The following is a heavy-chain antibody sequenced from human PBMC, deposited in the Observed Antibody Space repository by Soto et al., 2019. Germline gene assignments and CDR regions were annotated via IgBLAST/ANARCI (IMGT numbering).Heavy chain of an antibody. Sequence: GGSLRLSCAASGFTFHNYAMHWVRQAPGKGLEWVAGISWNSGNIDFGDSVKGRFTISRDNSKNTLYLQMNSLRAEDTAVYYCVKGRGHCVGASCYPTPGNPNWFDPWGQGTLVTVSS. CDR1: GFTFHNYA. CDR3: VKGRGHCVGASCYPTPGNPNWFDP. CDR2: ISWNSGNI. J-gene: IGHJ5*02. D-gene: IGHD2-2*01. V-gene: IGHV3-9*01.